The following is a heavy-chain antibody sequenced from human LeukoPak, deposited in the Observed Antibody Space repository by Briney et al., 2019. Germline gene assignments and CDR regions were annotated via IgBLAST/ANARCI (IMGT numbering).Heavy chain of an antibody. D-gene: IGHD2-2*01. CDR3: ARDHSSSCQLLDY. J-gene: IGHJ4*02. V-gene: IGHV1-18*01. Sequence: ASVKVSCKASGYTFTSNALNWVRQSPGQGLEWMGWISAYNGDTNYAQKFQDRITMNTDTSTNTAYIELRSLRSDDTAVYYCARDHSSSCQLLDYWGQGTLGTVSS. CDR2: ISAYNGDT. CDR1: GYTFTSNA.